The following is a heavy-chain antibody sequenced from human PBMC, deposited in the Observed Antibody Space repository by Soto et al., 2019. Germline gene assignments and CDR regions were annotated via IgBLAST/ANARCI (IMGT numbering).Heavy chain of an antibody. J-gene: IGHJ6*02. CDR1: GGTFSSYT. Sequence: SVKVSCKASGGTFSSYTISWVRQAPGQGLEWMGRIIPILGIANYAQKFQGRVTITADKSTSTAYMELSSLRSEDTAVYYCARVRVPGLYSGYGSPTKYYGMDVWGQGTTVTVSS. V-gene: IGHV1-69*02. CDR2: IIPILGIA. D-gene: IGHD5-12*01. CDR3: ARVRVPGLYSGYGSPTKYYGMDV.